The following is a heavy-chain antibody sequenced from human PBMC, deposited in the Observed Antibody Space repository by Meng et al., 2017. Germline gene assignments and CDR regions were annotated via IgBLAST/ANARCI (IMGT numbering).Heavy chain of an antibody. J-gene: IGHJ4*02. CDR3: ARGTDYGDYYFDY. D-gene: IGHD4-17*01. Sequence: QLRECGPGLVKPSGTLALTCAVSGGSISSRSWGSWVRQPPGKGLEWIGEIYHSGSTNYNPSLKSRVTISVDKSKNQFSLKLSSVTAADTAVYYCARGTDYGDYYFDYWGQGTLVTVSS. CDR2: IYHSGST. V-gene: IGHV4-4*02. CDR1: GGSISSRSW.